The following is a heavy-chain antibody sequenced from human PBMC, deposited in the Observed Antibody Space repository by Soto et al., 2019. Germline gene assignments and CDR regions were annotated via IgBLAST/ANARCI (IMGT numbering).Heavy chain of an antibody. J-gene: IGHJ4*02. CDR1: GGTFSSYA. CDR3: ASSPGIQLWLHLFDY. V-gene: IGHV1-69*13. CDR2: IIPIFGTA. Sequence: ASVKVSCKASGGTFSSYAISWVRQAPGQGLEWMGGIIPIFGTANYAQKFQGRVTITADESTSTAYMELSSLRSEDTAVYYCASSPGIQLWLHLFDYWGQGTLVTVSS. D-gene: IGHD5-18*01.